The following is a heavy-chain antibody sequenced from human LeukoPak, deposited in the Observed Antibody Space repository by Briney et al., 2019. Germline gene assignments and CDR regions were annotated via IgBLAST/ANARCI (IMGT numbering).Heavy chain of an antibody. CDR2: ISYDGGDK. CDR1: GFTFSSYG. V-gene: IGHV3-30*04. J-gene: IGHJ6*03. CDR3: ARGHDSSGYSTYYYYYYMDV. Sequence: GGSLRLSCAASGFTFSSYGMHWVRQAPGKGLEWVAVISYDGGDKYYADSVKGRFTISRDNSMNTLYLQMNSLRAEDTAVYYCARGHDSSGYSTYYYYYYMDVWGKGTTVTVSS. D-gene: IGHD3-22*01.